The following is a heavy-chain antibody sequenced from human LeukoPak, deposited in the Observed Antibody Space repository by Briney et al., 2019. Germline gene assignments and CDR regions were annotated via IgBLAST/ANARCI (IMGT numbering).Heavy chain of an antibody. D-gene: IGHD5-24*01. Sequence: GASVKVSCKASGYTFTSYDINWVRQAPGQGLEWMGIINPSGGSTSYAQKFQGRVTMTRDTSTSTVYMELSSLRSEDTAVYYCARGEVATIVDYWGQGTLVTVSS. CDR1: GYTFTSYD. CDR2: INPSGGST. J-gene: IGHJ4*02. CDR3: ARGEVATIVDY. V-gene: IGHV1-46*01.